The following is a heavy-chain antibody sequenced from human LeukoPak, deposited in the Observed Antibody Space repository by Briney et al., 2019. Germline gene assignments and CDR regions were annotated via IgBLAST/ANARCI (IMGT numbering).Heavy chain of an antibody. D-gene: IGHD3-22*01. CDR3: ARANYYDISGYDY. Sequence: QSGGSLRLSCAASGFTFSSYEMNWVRQAPGKGLEWVSYITSSGNTIYYADSVKGRFTISRDNAKNSLYLQMNSLRAEDTAVYYCARANYYDISGYDYWGQGTLVTVSS. CDR1: GFTFSSYE. CDR2: ITSSGNTI. J-gene: IGHJ4*02. V-gene: IGHV3-48*03.